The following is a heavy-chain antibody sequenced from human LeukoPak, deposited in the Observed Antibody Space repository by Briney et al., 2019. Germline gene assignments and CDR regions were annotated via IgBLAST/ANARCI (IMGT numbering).Heavy chain of an antibody. CDR3: ARDLRDYYGSGSYYGGSYYFDY. Sequence: GGSLRLSCVVSGFTFSNYWMTWVRQAPGKGLEWVANIQQDGSEKYYVDSVKGRFTIFRDNAKNSVYLQMNSLRAEDTAVYYCARDLRDYYGSGSYYGGSYYFDYWGQGTLVTVSS. D-gene: IGHD3-10*01. CDR2: IQQDGSEK. J-gene: IGHJ4*02. V-gene: IGHV3-7*01. CDR1: GFTFSNYW.